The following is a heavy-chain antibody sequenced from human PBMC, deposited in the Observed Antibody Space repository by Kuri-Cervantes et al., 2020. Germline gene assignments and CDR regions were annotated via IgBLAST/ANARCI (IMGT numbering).Heavy chain of an antibody. V-gene: IGHV3-23*01. CDR3: ARNTGGAGTRSYYYYYMDV. CDR2: IVGSGGST. CDR1: GFTFSSYA. J-gene: IGHJ6*03. D-gene: IGHD6-13*01. Sequence: GESLKISCAASGFTFSSYAMGWVRQAPGKGLEWVSGIVGSGGSTYYADSVKGRFTISRDDSKNSLYLQMNSLRAEDTAVYYCARNTGGAGTRSYYYYYMDVWGKGTTVTVSS.